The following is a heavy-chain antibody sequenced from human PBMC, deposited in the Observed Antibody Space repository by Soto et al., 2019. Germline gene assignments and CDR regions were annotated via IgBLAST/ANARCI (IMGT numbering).Heavy chain of an antibody. CDR1: ELTFSTAG. CDR3: TTDLVD. CDR2: IQSKTEGGTT. Sequence: PGGSLIRSCAASELTFSTAGMMWVRQAPGKGLEWVGRIQSKTEGGTTDYAAPVKGRFSISRDDSKNILYLQMNSLIIEDTAVYYCTTDLVDWGQGTLVTVSS. V-gene: IGHV3-15*01. J-gene: IGHJ4*02.